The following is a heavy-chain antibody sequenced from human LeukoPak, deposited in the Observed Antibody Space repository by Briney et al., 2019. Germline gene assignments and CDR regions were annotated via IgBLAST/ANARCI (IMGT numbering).Heavy chain of an antibody. CDR3: VRDRGDPKYYYDTSGYSQADY. Sequence: GASVKVSCKASGYTFTSYDINWVRQATGQGLEWMGWISGYNVNKNYAQKLLGRVTMTTDTSTSTAYMELRSLRSDDTALYYCVRDRGDPKYYYDTSGYSQADYWGQGALVTVSS. V-gene: IGHV1-18*01. CDR2: ISGYNVNK. D-gene: IGHD3-22*01. CDR1: GYTFTSYD. J-gene: IGHJ4*02.